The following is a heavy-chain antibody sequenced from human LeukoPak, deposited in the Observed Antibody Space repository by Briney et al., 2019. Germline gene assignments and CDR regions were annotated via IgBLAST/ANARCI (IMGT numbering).Heavy chain of an antibody. J-gene: IGHJ4*02. CDR1: GGSISSYY. Sequence: PSETLSLTCTVSGGSISSYYWSWIRQPPGKGLEWIGYIYYSGSTNYNPSLKSRVTISVDTSKNQFSLKLSSVTAADTAVYYCAAGKLWLPFGFDYWGQGTLVIVSS. CDR2: IYYSGST. D-gene: IGHD5-18*01. V-gene: IGHV4-59*01. CDR3: AAGKLWLPFGFDY.